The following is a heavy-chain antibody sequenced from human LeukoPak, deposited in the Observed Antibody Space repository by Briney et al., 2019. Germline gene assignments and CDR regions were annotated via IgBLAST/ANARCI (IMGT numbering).Heavy chain of an antibody. D-gene: IGHD3-22*01. CDR2: INHSGST. CDR3: ARGIYDSSGSNWFDP. J-gene: IGHJ5*02. V-gene: IGHV4-34*01. Sequence: SETLSLTCAVYGGSFSGYYWSWIRQPPGKGLEWIGEINHSGSTNYNPSLKSRVTISVDTSKNQFSLKLSSVTAADTAVYYCARGIYDSSGSNWFDPWGQGTLVTVSS. CDR1: GGSFSGYY.